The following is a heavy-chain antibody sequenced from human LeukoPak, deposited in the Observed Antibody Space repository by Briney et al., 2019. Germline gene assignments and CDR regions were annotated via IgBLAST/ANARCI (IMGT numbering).Heavy chain of an antibody. CDR3: ARVSGDFWSGYYIDY. V-gene: IGHV3-30-3*01. CDR2: ISYDGSNK. J-gene: IGHJ4*02. CDR1: GFTFSSYA. Sequence: HSGGSLRLSCAASGFTFSSYAMHWVRQAPGKGLEWVAVISYDGSNKYYADSVKGRFTISRDNSKNTLYLQMNSLRAEDTAVYYCARVSGDFWSGYYIDYWGQGTLVTVSS. D-gene: IGHD3-3*01.